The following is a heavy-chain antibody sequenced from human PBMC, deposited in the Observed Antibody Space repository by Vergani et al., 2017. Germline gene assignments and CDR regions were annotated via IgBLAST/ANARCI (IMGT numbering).Heavy chain of an antibody. J-gene: IGHJ4*02. Sequence: QVQLVESGGGLVQPGGSLTLSCVVSGFALNRHAMYWVRQAPGKGLEWVVGISFDGTNEYYPDLVKGRFTISRDIAKNTLYLQVRSLRLEDTGVYHCVRDRGLCAGGRCYTEAWDYWGQGTPVTVSS. CDR3: VRDRGLCAGGRCYTEAWDY. CDR1: GFALNRHA. D-gene: IGHD2-2*02. V-gene: IGHV3-30-3*01. CDR2: ISFDGTNE.